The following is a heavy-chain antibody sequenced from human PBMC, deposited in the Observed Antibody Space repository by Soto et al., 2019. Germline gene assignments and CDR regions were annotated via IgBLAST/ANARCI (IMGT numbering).Heavy chain of an antibody. D-gene: IGHD1-1*01. CDR3: ARTRPYLPTN. V-gene: IGHV3-11*01. CDR2: ISSTGSVI. J-gene: IGHJ3*01. Sequence: GGSLSLSCAASGFIFSDYYMSWIRQAPGKGLEWISYISSTGSVIHYAESVKGRFTISRDNAKKSLFLQMNGLGAEDTAVYYCARTRPYLPTNWGQGTKVTVSS. CDR1: GFIFSDYY.